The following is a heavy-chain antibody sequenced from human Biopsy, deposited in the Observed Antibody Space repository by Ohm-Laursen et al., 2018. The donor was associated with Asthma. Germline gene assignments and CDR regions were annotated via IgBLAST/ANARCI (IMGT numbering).Heavy chain of an antibody. CDR3: ARTFHFWSPYHAEHYQL. Sequence: SLRLSCAASGFTFGDYYMSWVRQVPGQGLEWVANIKHDGSEKNHVDSLKGRFTISRDNAKNLLFLQMNSLRAEDTAVYCCARTFHFWSPYHAEHYQLWGQGTLVTVSS. D-gene: IGHD3-3*01. CDR1: GFTFGDYY. J-gene: IGHJ1*01. V-gene: IGHV3-7*01. CDR2: IKHDGSEK.